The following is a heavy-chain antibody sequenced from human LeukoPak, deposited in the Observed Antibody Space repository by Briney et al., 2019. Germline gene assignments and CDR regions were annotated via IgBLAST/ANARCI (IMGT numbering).Heavy chain of an antibody. V-gene: IGHV1-46*01. CDR2: INPIGGST. Sequence: ASVKVSCKTSGYTFTGYYIHWVRPAPGQGLEWMGIINPIGGSTTYAQKFQGRVTMTRDTSASTVYMELSSLRSDDTAVYYCARADKMVRGVLPDSWGQGTMVTVS. CDR3: ARADKMVRGVLPDS. CDR1: GYTFTGYY. D-gene: IGHD3-10*01. J-gene: IGHJ3*02.